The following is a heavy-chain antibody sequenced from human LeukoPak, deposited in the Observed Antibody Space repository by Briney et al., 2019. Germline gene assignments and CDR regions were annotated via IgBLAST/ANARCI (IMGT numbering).Heavy chain of an antibody. V-gene: IGHV3-21*01. CDR3: ASGAALDY. CDR1: GFTFRNYA. J-gene: IGHJ4*02. CDR2: IGSSSHYI. D-gene: IGHD6-6*01. Sequence: PGGSLRLSCAASGFTFRNYAMGWVRQAPGKGLEWVSSIGSSSHYIYYADSVKGRFTISRDNAKNSLYLQMNSLRVEDTAVYYCASGAALDYWGQGTPVTVSS.